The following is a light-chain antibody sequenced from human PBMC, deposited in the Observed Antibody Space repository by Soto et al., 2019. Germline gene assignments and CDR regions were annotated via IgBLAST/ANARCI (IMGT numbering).Light chain of an antibody. CDR1: NSNIGNNY. V-gene: IGLV1-51*02. Sequence: QSALTQPPSVSAAPGQKVTISCSGSNSNIGNNYVSWYQQFPGTAPKLLIYENNKRPSAIPDRFSGSKSGTSATLGITGLQTGDEADYYCGTWDSSLSAGVFGGGTKLTVL. CDR2: ENN. CDR3: GTWDSSLSAGV. J-gene: IGLJ3*02.